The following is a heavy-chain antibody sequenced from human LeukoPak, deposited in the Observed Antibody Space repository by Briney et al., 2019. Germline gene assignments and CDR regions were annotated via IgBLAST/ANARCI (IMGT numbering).Heavy chain of an antibody. CDR1: GFTFSSYS. Sequence: GGSLRLSCAASGFTFSSYSMNWVRQAPGKGLEWVSSISSSGYIYYADSVKGRFTISRDNAKNSLYLQMNSLRAEDTAVYYCARGLGYCDYVWGSYRYTYFDYWGQGTLVTVSS. D-gene: IGHD3-16*02. J-gene: IGHJ4*02. CDR2: ISSSGYI. V-gene: IGHV3-21*01. CDR3: ARGLGYCDYVWGSYRYTYFDY.